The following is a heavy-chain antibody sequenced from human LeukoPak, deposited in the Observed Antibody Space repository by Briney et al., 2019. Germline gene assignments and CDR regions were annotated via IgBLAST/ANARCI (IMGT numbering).Heavy chain of an antibody. Sequence: GGSLRLSCAASGFTFDDYAMHWVRQAPGKGLEWVSGISWNSGSIGYADSVKGRFTISRDNAKNSLYLQMNSLRAEDTALYYCAKDTQLESWGHFDYWGQGTLVTVSS. CDR1: GFTFDDYA. CDR3: AKDTQLESWGHFDY. V-gene: IGHV3-9*01. J-gene: IGHJ4*02. CDR2: ISWNSGSI. D-gene: IGHD1-1*01.